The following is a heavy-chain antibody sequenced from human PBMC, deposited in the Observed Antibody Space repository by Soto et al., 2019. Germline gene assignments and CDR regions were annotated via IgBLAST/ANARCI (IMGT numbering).Heavy chain of an antibody. J-gene: IGHJ4*02. CDR2: ISSNGGST. D-gene: IGHD5-18*01. V-gene: IGHV3-64D*06. CDR1: GFTFSSYA. CDR3: VKILQYSYGLPH. Sequence: GGSLRLSCSASGFTFSSYAMHWVRQAPGKGLEYVSVISSNGGSTYYADSVKGRFTISRDNSKNTLYLQMSSLRAEDTAVYYCVKILQYSYGLPHWGQGTLITVSS.